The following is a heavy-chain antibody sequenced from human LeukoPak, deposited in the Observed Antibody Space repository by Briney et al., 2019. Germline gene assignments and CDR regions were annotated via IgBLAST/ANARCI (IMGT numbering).Heavy chain of an antibody. CDR2: ISDSGGST. V-gene: IGHV3-23*01. J-gene: IGHJ4*02. Sequence: GGSLRLSCAASGFTFSSYAMSWVRQAPGKGLEWVSTISDSGGSTYYADSVKGRFTISRDNSKNTLHLQMNSMRAEDTAVYYCARGEYYYDSSGYYRGFDYWGQGTLVTVSS. CDR3: ARGEYYYDSSGYYRGFDY. D-gene: IGHD3-22*01. CDR1: GFTFSSYA.